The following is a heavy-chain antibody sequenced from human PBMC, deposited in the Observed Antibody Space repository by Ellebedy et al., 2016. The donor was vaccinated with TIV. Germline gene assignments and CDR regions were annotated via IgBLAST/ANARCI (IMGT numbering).Heavy chain of an antibody. CDR3: ARGKAKLSLKTCFGDPASY. CDR2: ISAYNGNT. V-gene: IGHV1-18*01. J-gene: IGHJ4*02. D-gene: IGHD3-16*01. CDR1: GYTFTSYG. Sequence: ASVKVSXXASGYTFTSYGISWVRQAPGQGLEWMGWISAYNGNTNYAQKLQGRVTMTTDTSTSTAYMELRSLRSDDTAVYYCARGKAKLSLKTCFGDPASYWGQGTLVTVSS.